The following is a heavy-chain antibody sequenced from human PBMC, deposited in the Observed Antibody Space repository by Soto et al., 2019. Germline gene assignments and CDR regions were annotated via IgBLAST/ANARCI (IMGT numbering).Heavy chain of an antibody. CDR1: GCSSSSSNW. Sequence: PSETLSLTCAVSGCSSSSSNWWSWGRQPPGKGLEWIGEIYHSGSTNYNPSLKSRVTISVDKSKNQFSLKLSSVTAADTAVYYCARVGRSGDYYDFDYWGQETLVTVSS. CDR3: ARVGRSGDYYDFDY. D-gene: IGHD3-22*01. CDR2: IYHSGST. J-gene: IGHJ4*02. V-gene: IGHV4-4*02.